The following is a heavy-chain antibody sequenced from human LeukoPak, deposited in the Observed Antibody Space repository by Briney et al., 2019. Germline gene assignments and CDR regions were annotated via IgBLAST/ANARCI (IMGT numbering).Heavy chain of an antibody. V-gene: IGHV4-34*01. CDR3: ARAPGRPAAVFDY. CDR2: INHSGST. CDR1: GGSFSGYY. J-gene: IGHJ4*02. D-gene: IGHD2-2*01. Sequence: PSGTLSLTCVVYGGSFSGYYWSWIRQPPGKGLEWIGEINHSGSTNYSPSLQSRVTISLHTSKNQFSLKLSSVTAADTAVYYCARAPGRPAAVFDYWGQGTLVTVSS.